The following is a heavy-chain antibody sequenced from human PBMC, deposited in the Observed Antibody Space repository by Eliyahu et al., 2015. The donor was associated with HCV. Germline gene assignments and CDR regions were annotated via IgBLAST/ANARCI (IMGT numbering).Heavy chain of an antibody. J-gene: IGHJ4*02. D-gene: IGHD6-13*01. CDR1: GFMFSSYA. CDR3: ARDPRIAAAGNY. V-gene: IGHV3-30*04. Sequence: QGQLVESGGGVVQPGRSLRLSCAASGFMFSSYAMHWVRQAPGKGLEWVAVISYDASNKYYADSVKGRFTISRDNSKNSLYLQMNSLRAEDTAVYYCARDPRIAAAGNYWGQGTLVTVSS. CDR2: ISYDASNK.